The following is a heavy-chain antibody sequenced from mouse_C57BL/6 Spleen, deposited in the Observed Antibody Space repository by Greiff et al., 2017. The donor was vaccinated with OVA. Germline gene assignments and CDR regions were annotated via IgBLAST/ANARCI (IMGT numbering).Heavy chain of an antibody. V-gene: IGHV6-6*01. J-gene: IGHJ2*01. CDR2: IRHKANNHAT. D-gene: IGHD1-2*01. CDR1: GFTFSDAW. CDR3: TVITTAPSGY. Sequence: EVKLQESGGGLVQPGGSMKLSCAASGFTFSDAWMDWVRQSPEKGLEWVAEIRHKANNHATYYAESVKGRFTISRDDSKSSVYLQMNSLRAEDTGIYYCTVITTAPSGYWGQGTTLTVSS.